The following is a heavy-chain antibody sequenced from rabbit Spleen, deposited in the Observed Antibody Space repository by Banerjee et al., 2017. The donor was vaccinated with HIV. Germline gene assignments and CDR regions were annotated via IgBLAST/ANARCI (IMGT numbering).Heavy chain of an antibody. Sequence: QSLEESGGDLVKPGASLTLTCTASGVSFSNNHYMCWVRQAPGKGLEWIACIDSGSSGFTYFASWAKGRFTISKTSSTTVTLQMTSLTAADTATYFCARDSGSSFSSYGMDLWGQGTLVTVS. V-gene: IGHV1S40*01. CDR2: IDSGSSGFT. D-gene: IGHD8-1*01. CDR3: ARDSGSSFSSYGMDL. J-gene: IGHJ6*01. CDR1: GVSFSNNHY.